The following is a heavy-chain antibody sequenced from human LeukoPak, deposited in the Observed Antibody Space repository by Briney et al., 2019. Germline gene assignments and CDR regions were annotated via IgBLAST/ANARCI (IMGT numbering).Heavy chain of an antibody. V-gene: IGHV3-53*01. CDR1: GFTFSSYA. CDR2: IYSAVTT. D-gene: IGHD6-13*01. J-gene: IGHJ4*02. Sequence: PGGSLRLSCAASGFTFSSYAMSWVRQAPGKGLEWVSVIYSAVTTDYADSVKGRFIISRDNSKNTVYLQMNSLRGEDTAMYYCARALEAAAGFDYWGQGTLVSVSS. CDR3: ARALEAAAGFDY.